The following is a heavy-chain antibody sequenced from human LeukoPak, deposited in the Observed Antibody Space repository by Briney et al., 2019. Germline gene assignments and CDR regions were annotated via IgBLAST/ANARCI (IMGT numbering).Heavy chain of an antibody. V-gene: IGHV4-59*01. CDR2: IYYSGST. Sequence: PSETLSLTCTVSGGSISGYYWSWIRQPPGKGLEWIGNIYYSGSTNYNPSLKSRVTISVDTSKNQFSLKLSSVTAADTAVYYCARAPQVGATSGDAFDIWGQGTMVTVSS. D-gene: IGHD1-26*01. CDR3: ARAPQVGATSGDAFDI. CDR1: GGSISGYY. J-gene: IGHJ3*02.